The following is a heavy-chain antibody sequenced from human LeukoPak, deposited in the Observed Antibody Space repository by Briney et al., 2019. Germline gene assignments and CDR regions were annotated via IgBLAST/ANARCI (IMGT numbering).Heavy chain of an antibody. D-gene: IGHD6-6*01. CDR3: ANQRRDSSSSPFRFHFDY. J-gene: IGHJ4*02. Sequence: GGSLRLSCAASGLTFSSYGMHWVRQGPGKGLEWVAFIHFDGSNKYYADSMKGRFTISRDNSKNTIFLQMNSLRTEDTAVYYCANQRRDSSSSPFRFHFDYWGQGTLVTVSS. CDR2: IHFDGSNK. CDR1: GLTFSSYG. V-gene: IGHV3-30*02.